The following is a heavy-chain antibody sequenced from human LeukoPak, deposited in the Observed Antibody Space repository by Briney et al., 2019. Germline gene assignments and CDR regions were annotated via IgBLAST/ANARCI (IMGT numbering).Heavy chain of an antibody. CDR2: INWNGGST. Sequence: RTGGSLRLSCAASGFTFDDSGMSWVRQAPGKGLEWVSGINWNGGSTGYADSVKGRFTISRDNAKNSLYLQMNSLRAEDTALYYCARDSSDDYGDYFARWGQGTLVTVSS. CDR3: ARDSSDDYGDYFAR. D-gene: IGHD4-17*01. V-gene: IGHV3-20*04. J-gene: IGHJ4*02. CDR1: GFTFDDSG.